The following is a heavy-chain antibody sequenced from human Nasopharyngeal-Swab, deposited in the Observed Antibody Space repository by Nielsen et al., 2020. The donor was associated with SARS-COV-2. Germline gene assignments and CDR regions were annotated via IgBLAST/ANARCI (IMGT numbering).Heavy chain of an antibody. CDR2: ISSSSSYI. CDR1: GFTFSSYS. CDR3: ARDRTNDYYYYMDA. Sequence: GESLKISCAASGFTFSSYSMNWVRQAPGKGLEWVSSISSSSSYIYYADSVKGRFTISRDNAKNSLYLQMNSLRAEDTAVYYCARDRTNDYYYYMDAWGKGTTVTVSS. D-gene: IGHD1-1*01. V-gene: IGHV3-21*01. J-gene: IGHJ6*03.